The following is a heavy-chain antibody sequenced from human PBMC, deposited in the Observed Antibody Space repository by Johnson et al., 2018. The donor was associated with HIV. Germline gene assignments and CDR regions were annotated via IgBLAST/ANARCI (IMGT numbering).Heavy chain of an antibody. J-gene: IGHJ3*02. V-gene: IGHV3-30*04. CDR2: ISYDGSNK. Sequence: QVQLVESGGGLVKPGGSLRLSCAASGFTFSRYAMHWVRQAPVKGLAWVAVISYDGSNKYYADSVKGRFTISRDNSKNTLYLQMNSLRAEDTAVYYCAREGFWGSGSYYNPDAFDIWGQGTMVTVSS. CDR1: GFTFSRYA. CDR3: AREGFWGSGSYYNPDAFDI. D-gene: IGHD3-10*01.